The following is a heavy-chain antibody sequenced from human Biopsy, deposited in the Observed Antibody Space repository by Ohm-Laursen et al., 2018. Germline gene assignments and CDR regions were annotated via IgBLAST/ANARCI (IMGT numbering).Heavy chain of an antibody. CDR3: ARGMRSSGWPYFDS. Sequence: SQTLSLTCTVSGGSIGSSFWSWIRQPPGQGLEYIGYIYDRGSTANYNPSLESRVTMSVDMPKNQFSLKLSSVTAADTAIYYCARGMRSSGWPYFDSWGQGTLVTVSS. J-gene: IGHJ4*02. CDR1: GGSIGSSF. V-gene: IGHV4-59*01. D-gene: IGHD6-19*01. CDR2: IYDRGST.